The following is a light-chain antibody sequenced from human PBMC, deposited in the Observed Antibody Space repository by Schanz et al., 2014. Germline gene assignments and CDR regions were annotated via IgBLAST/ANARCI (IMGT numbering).Light chain of an antibody. CDR3: QQYSHWPSWA. J-gene: IGKJ1*01. CDR2: GAS. CDR1: QSVASNF. Sequence: EIVLTQSSGTLSLSPGERATLSCRASQSVASNFLAWYQQRPGQAPRLLIYGASTRATGIPAKFSGSGSETEFTLTISRLQSEDFAVYYCQQYSHWPSWAFGQGTKVEIK. V-gene: IGKV3-15*01.